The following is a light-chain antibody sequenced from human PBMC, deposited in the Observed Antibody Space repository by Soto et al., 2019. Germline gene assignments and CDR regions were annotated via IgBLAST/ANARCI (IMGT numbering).Light chain of an antibody. CDR1: RSLLFSDGKTF. Sequence: VVLTQSPLSLTVTLGQPASVSCRSSRSLLFSDGKTFLTWFHQRPGQAPRRLIYEVSNRDSGVPDRFSGSGSGTDFTLKISRVEDEDVGLYYCMQGTHWPLTLGGGTKVDIK. V-gene: IGKV2-30*01. J-gene: IGKJ4*01. CDR2: EVS. CDR3: MQGTHWPLT.